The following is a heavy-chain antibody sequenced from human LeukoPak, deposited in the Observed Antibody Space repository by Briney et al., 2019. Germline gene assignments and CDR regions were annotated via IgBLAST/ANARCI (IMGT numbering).Heavy chain of an antibody. Sequence: GASLKVSCTASGYTFTGSYMHWVRQAPGHGLEWMGWINPNSGVTNYAQKFQCKDTMTRDTSISTAYMELSRLRSDDTAVYYCARERAVAGTNYFDYWGQGTLVTVSS. CDR2: INPNSGVT. CDR1: GYTFTGSY. D-gene: IGHD6-19*01. J-gene: IGHJ4*02. CDR3: ARERAVAGTNYFDY. V-gene: IGHV1-2*02.